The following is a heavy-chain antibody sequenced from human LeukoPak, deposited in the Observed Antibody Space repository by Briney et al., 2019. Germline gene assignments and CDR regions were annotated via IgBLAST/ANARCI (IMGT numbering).Heavy chain of an antibody. D-gene: IGHD2-15*01. CDR1: GFTFSSYA. CDR3: AIDSLARHAFDI. V-gene: IGHV3-23*01. J-gene: IGHJ3*02. Sequence: GGSLRLSCAASGFTFSSYAMSWVRQAPGKGLEWVSAISGSGGSTYYADSVKGRFTISRDNSKNTLYLQMNSLRAEDTAVYYCAIDSLARHAFDIWGQGTMVTVSS. CDR2: ISGSGGST.